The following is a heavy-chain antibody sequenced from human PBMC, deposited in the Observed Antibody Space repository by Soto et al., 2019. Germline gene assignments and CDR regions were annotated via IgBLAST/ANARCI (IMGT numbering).Heavy chain of an antibody. CDR3: ASLGAILTGYDSFDM. J-gene: IGHJ3*02. Sequence: PAESLKISCNGSGYIFISFWIGWVRQMSGQGLEWMGMIYPGDSDTRYSPSFEGQVTMSADKSTSTVYLQWSSLKASDTAMYYCASLGAILTGYDSFDMWGQGTMVTISS. CDR2: IYPGDSDT. CDR1: GYIFISFW. V-gene: IGHV5-51*01. D-gene: IGHD3-9*01.